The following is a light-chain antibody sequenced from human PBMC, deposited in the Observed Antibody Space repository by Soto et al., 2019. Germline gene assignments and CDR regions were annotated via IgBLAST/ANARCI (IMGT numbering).Light chain of an antibody. CDR1: TSDVSIYNY. CDR3: CLYTSSTNYV. Sequence: QSVLTQPASVSGSPGQSITISCTGTTSDVSIYNYVSWYQQHPGKAPKLMIYGVSNRPSGVSNRFSGAKSGHTASLTISGLQVEDEADYYCCLYTSSTNYVFGPGTKVTVL. J-gene: IGLJ1*01. CDR2: GVS. V-gene: IGLV2-14*01.